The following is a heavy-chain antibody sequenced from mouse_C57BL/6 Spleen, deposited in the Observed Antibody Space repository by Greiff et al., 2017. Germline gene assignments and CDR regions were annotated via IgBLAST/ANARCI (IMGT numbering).Heavy chain of an antibody. V-gene: IGHV1-52*01. Sequence: QVQLQQPGAELVRPGSSVKLSCKASGYTFTSYWMHWVKQRPIQGLEWIGNIDPSDRETHYNQKFKDKATLTVDKSSSTAYMQLSSLTSEDSAVXYCARSYYGSSPHWYFDVWGTGTTVTVSS. CDR2: IDPSDRET. J-gene: IGHJ1*03. CDR1: GYTFTSYW. CDR3: ARSYYGSSPHWYFDV. D-gene: IGHD1-1*01.